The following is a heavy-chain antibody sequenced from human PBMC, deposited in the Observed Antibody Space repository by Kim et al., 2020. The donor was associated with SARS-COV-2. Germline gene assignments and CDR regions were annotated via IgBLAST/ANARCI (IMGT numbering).Heavy chain of an antibody. J-gene: IGHJ4*02. CDR2: ISSSGSTI. CDR3: ASLYGSGSYYNAFPPY. D-gene: IGHD3-10*01. V-gene: IGHV3-11*04. Sequence: GGSLRLSCAASGFTFSDYYMSWIRQAPGKGLEWVSYISSSGSTIYYADSVKGQFTISRDNAKNSLYLQMNSLRAEDTAVYYCASLYGSGSYYNAFPPYSGQGTLVTVSS. CDR1: GFTFSDYY.